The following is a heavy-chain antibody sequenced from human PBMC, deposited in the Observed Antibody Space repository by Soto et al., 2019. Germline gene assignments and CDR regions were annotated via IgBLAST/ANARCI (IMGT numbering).Heavy chain of an antibody. V-gene: IGHV3-23*01. Sequence: AGGSLRLSCAVSGFTFSSYVMSWVRQAPGKGLEWVSAISGSGGSTYYADSVKGRFTIPRDNSKNTLYLQMNSLRADDTAVYYCAKVGYYDSSGHNWFDPWGQGTLVTVSS. J-gene: IGHJ5*02. CDR1: GFTFSSYV. CDR2: ISGSGGST. D-gene: IGHD3-22*01. CDR3: AKVGYYDSSGHNWFDP.